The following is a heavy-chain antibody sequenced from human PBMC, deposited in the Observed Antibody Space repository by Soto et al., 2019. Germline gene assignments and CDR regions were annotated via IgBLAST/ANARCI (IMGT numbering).Heavy chain of an antibody. CDR2: IIPIFGKA. Sequence: QVQLVQSGAEVKKPGSSVKVSCKASGGTFSSYAISWVRQAPGQGLEWMGGIIPIFGKANYAQKFQGRVTITSDESTSTAYMALSSVRSEDTGVYYCGRDTTLAGYIAFVYWGEGTIVTVSS. CDR1: GGTFSSYA. V-gene: IGHV1-69*01. CDR3: GRDTTLAGYIAFVY. D-gene: IGHD3-9*01. J-gene: IGHJ4*02.